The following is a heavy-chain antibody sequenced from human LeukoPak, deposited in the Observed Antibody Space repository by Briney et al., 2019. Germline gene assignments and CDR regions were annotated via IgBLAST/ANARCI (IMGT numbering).Heavy chain of an antibody. V-gene: IGHV3-21*01. Sequence: PGGSLRLSCAASGFTFSSYSMNWVRQAPGKGLEWVSSISSSSSYIYYADSVKGRFTISRDNAKNSLYLQMNSLRAEDTAVYYCARDLSRDGYNYGFYYWGQGTLVTVSS. J-gene: IGHJ4*02. CDR2: ISSSSSYI. CDR1: GFTFSSYS. D-gene: IGHD5-24*01. CDR3: ARDLSRDGYNYGFYY.